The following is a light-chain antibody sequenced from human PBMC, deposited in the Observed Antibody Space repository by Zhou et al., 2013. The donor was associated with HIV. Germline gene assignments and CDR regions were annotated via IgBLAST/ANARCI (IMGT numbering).Light chain of an antibody. CDR2: TAS. J-gene: IGKJ1*01. Sequence: DIQMTQSPSSLSASVGDRVTISCRASQSIDNYLNWYQQRPGKAPKLLIYTASSLQSGVPSRFSVSGSGTDFTLTISSLQPEDFAIYYCQQSYSSTRTFGQGTKVEIK. CDR1: QSIDNY. V-gene: IGKV1-39*01. CDR3: QQSYSSTRT.